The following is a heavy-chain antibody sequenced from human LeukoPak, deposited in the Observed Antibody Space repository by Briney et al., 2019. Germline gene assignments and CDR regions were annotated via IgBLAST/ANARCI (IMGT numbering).Heavy chain of an antibody. V-gene: IGHV3-23*01. CDR3: AKFSLVAGSSFDY. D-gene: IGHD6-19*01. CDR1: GFTFSSYA. Sequence: PGGSLRLSCAAFGFTFSSYAMSWVRQAPGKGLEWVSAISGSGGSTYYADSVKGRFTISRDNSKNTLYLQMNSLRAEDTAVYYCAKFSLVAGSSFDYWGQGTLVTVSS. J-gene: IGHJ4*02. CDR2: ISGSGGST.